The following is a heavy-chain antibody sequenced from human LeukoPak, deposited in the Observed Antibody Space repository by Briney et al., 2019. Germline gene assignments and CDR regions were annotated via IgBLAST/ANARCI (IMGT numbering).Heavy chain of an antibody. J-gene: IGHJ5*02. CDR3: TRGGLVRGGLHWLDP. Sequence: SQTLSLTCAISGDSVSGTSAGWNWIRQSPSRSLEWLGRIYYRSKWYNDYAPSVQSRITINPDTYKNQFSLQLNSVTHDDTAVYYCTRGGLVRGGLHWLDPWGQGTLVTVSS. D-gene: IGHD3-10*01. CDR1: GDSVSGTSAG. V-gene: IGHV6-1*01. CDR2: IYYRSKWYN.